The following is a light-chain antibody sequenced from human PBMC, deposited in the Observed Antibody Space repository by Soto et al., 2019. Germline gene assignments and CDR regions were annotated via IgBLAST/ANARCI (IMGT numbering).Light chain of an antibody. V-gene: IGLV4-69*01. CDR2: LNSDGSH. J-gene: IGLJ2*01. CDR3: QTWGTGIV. CDR1: SGHSSNA. Sequence: QPVLTQSPSASASLGASVKLTCTLSSGHSSNAIAWHQQQPEKGPRYLMKLNSDGSHSKGDGIPDRFSGSSSGAERYLTISSLQSEDEADYYCQTWGTGIVFGGGTKLTVL.